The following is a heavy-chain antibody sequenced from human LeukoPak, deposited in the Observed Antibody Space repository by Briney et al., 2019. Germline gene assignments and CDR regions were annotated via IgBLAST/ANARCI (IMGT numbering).Heavy chain of an antibody. Sequence: GGSLRLSCAVSGFTFDDYAMHWVRHAPGKGLEWVSLINSDGSSTNYADSVKGRFTISRDNSKNSLYLQMNSLRTEDTALYYCAKDSKPSYSSSWNYFDSWGQGTLVTVSS. CDR2: INSDGSST. J-gene: IGHJ4*02. D-gene: IGHD6-13*01. CDR3: AKDSKPSYSSSWNYFDS. V-gene: IGHV3-43D*03. CDR1: GFTFDDYA.